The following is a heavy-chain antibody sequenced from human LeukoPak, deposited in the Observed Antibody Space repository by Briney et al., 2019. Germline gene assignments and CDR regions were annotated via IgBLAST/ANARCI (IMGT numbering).Heavy chain of an antibody. CDR2: IRGSGGST. CDR1: GFTFSSSA. V-gene: IGHV3-23*01. J-gene: IGHJ5*02. D-gene: IGHD4-17*01. Sequence: PGGSLRLSCAASGFTFSSSAVSWVRQAPGKGLEWVSAIRGSGGSTYYADSVKGRFTISRDNPKNTLYLQMNSLRAEDTAVYYCAKDRASTYGDYYYNWFDPWGQGTLVTVSS. CDR3: AKDRASTYGDYYYNWFDP.